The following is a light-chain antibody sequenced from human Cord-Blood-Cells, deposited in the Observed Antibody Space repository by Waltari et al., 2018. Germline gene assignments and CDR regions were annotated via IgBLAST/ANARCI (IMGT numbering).Light chain of an antibody. CDR2: AAS. CDR3: QQSYSTPLT. V-gene: IGKV1-39*01. Sequence: DIQMTQSPSSMSASVGDRVTLTCRASQSISSYLNCYQQKPGKAPKLLIYAASSLQSGVPSRFSGSGSGTDFTLTISSLQPEDFATYYCQQSYSTPLTFGGGTKVEIK. CDR1: QSISSY. J-gene: IGKJ4*01.